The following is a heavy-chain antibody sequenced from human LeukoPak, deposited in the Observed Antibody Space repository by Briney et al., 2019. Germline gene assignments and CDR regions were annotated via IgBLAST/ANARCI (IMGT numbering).Heavy chain of an antibody. CDR2: IYSGGST. V-gene: IGHV3-53*01. D-gene: IGHD5-18*01. J-gene: IGHJ4*02. CDR3: ARGGYSYGYTSSDY. CDR1: GFTVSSNY. Sequence: GGSLRLSCAASGFTVSSNYMNWVRQAPGKGLEWVSIIYSGGSTYYADSVKGRFTISRDNAKNSLYLQMNSLRAEDTAVYYCARGGYSYGYTSSDYWGQGTLVTVSS.